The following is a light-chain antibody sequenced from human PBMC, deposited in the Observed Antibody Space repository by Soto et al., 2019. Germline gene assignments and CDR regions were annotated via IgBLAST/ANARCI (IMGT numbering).Light chain of an antibody. CDR3: QQYHNWPA. CDR2: GAA. J-gene: IGKJ1*01. CDR1: QSVFSS. Sequence: EIVMTHSPATLSVSPCERATLSFSASQSVFSSLAWYQQKPGQAPRLLIYGAATRATGIPARFSGSGSGTEFTLTISSLQSEDFAVYYCQQYHNWPAFGQGTKVDIK. V-gene: IGKV3-15*01.